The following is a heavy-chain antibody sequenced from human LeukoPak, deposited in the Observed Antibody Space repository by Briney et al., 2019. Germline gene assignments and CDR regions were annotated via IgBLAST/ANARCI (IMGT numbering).Heavy chain of an antibody. V-gene: IGHV3-23*01. D-gene: IGHD3-10*01. CDR3: AKEGTSMVRGPYSEA. CDR2: ISGSGDRT. J-gene: IGHJ4*02. Sequence: GGSLRLSCAASGFTFSSNAMSWVRQAPGKGLEWVSSISGSGDRTYYAESVKGRFSISRDNSKNTVSLQMNSLRAEDTAVYYCAKEGTSMVRGPYSEAWGQGTLVTGSS. CDR1: GFTFSSNA.